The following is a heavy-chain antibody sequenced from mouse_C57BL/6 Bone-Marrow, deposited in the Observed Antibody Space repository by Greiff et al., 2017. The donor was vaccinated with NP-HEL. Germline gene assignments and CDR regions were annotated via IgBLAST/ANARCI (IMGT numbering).Heavy chain of an antibody. CDR1: GFTFSDYG. CDR2: ISNLAYSI. V-gene: IGHV5-15*04. D-gene: IGHD1-1*01. Sequence: DVKLVESGGGLVQPGGSLKLSCAASGFTFSDYGMAWVRQAPRKGPEWVAFISNLAYSIYYADTVTGRFTISRENAKNTLYLEMSSLRSEDTAMYYCARRSYYYGSSYDWYFDVWGTGTTVTVSS. J-gene: IGHJ1*03. CDR3: ARRSYYYGSSYDWYFDV.